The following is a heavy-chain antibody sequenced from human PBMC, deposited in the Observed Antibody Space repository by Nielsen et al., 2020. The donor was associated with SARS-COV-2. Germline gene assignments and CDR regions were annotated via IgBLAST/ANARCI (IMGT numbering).Heavy chain of an antibody. CDR1: GFLFSDYL. CDR2: ITTAGSTI. CDR3: ARRDFYSMEV. Sequence: GGSLRLSCSASGFLFSDYLMSWVRQAPGKGLEWIAYITTAGSTIFYADSMRGRFTISRDNARDLLYLQMNSLRVEDTAVYYCARRDFYSMEVWGKGTTVTVSS. J-gene: IGHJ6*04. V-gene: IGHV3-11*04.